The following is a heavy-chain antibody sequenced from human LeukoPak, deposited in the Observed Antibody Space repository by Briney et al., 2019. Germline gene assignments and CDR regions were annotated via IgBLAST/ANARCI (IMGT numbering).Heavy chain of an antibody. J-gene: IGHJ4*02. CDR1: GFTLSSYA. CDR3: ARDSENGVLDY. D-gene: IGHD4-17*01. Sequence: GGSLRLSCAASGFTLSSYAMSWVRQAPGKGLEWVSAISGSGGSTYYADSVKGRFTISRDNAKNSLYLQMNSLRAEDTAVYYCARDSENGVLDYWGQGTLVTVSS. V-gene: IGHV3-23*01. CDR2: ISGSGGST.